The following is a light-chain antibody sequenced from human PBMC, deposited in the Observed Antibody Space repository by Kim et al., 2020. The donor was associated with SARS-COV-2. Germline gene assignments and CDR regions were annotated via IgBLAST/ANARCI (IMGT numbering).Light chain of an antibody. Sequence: RVTISCTGSRSNIGAGYAVHWYQQLPGTAPKLLIYDNTNRPSGVPDRFSGSKSGTSASLAITGLQAEDEADYYCQSYDSSLSGYVFGTGTKVTVL. CDR1: RSNIGAGYA. J-gene: IGLJ1*01. V-gene: IGLV1-40*01. CDR3: QSYDSSLSGYV. CDR2: DNT.